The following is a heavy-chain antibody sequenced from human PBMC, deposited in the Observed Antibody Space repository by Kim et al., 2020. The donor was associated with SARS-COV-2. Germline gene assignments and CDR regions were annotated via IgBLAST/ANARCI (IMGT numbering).Heavy chain of an antibody. CDR3: ARDEYYYDSSGYYNANDY. Sequence: GGSLRLSCAASGFTFSSYSMNWVRQAPGKGLEWVSSISSSSSYIYYADSVNGRFTISRDNAKNSLYLQMNSLRAEDTAVYYCARDEYYYDSSGYYNANDYWGQRTLVTVSS. D-gene: IGHD3-22*01. J-gene: IGHJ4*02. V-gene: IGHV3-21*01. CDR2: ISSSSSYI. CDR1: GFTFSSYS.